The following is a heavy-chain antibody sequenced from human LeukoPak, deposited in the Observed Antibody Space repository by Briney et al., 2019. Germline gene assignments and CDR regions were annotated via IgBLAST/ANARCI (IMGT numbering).Heavy chain of an antibody. CDR1: GYTFTNHY. J-gene: IGHJ3*02. CDR3: ARARGTTSYYDAFDI. D-gene: IGHD4-17*01. CDR2: INPSSGST. Sequence: ASVKVSCKASGYTFTNHYMHWVRQAPGQGLEWMGIINPSSGSTDYAQKFQGRVTMTRDTSTSTVYMELSSLRSEDTAVYYCARARGTTSYYDAFDIWGQGTMVTVSS. V-gene: IGHV1-46*03.